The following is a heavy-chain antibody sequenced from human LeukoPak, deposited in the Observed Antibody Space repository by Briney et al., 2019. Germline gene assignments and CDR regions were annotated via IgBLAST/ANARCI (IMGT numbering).Heavy chain of an antibody. D-gene: IGHD1-26*01. V-gene: IGHV3-7*01. J-gene: IGHJ4*02. CDR3: ARERGFLSGSYAFDY. CDR2: IKQDGSEK. Sequence: GGSLRLSCVASGFMFSDYYMTWIRQAPGKGLEWVANIKQDGSEKYYVDSVKGRFTISRDNAKNSLYLQMNSLRAEDTAVYYCARERGFLSGSYAFDYWGQGALVTASS. CDR1: GFMFSDYY.